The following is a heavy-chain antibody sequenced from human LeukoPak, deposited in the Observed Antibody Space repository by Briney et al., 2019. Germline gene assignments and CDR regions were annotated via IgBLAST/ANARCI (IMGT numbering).Heavy chain of an antibody. V-gene: IGHV4-59*01. Sequence: SETLSLTCTVSGGSISSYYWSWIRQPPGKGLEWIGYIYYSGSTNYNPSLKSRVTISVDTSKNQFSLKLSSVTAADTAVYYCARIIYDILTGYSLFDYWGQGTLVTVSS. CDR1: GGSISSYY. D-gene: IGHD3-9*01. CDR3: ARIIYDILTGYSLFDY. CDR2: IYYSGST. J-gene: IGHJ4*02.